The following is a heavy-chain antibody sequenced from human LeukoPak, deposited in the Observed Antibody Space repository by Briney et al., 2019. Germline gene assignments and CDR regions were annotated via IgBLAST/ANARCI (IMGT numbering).Heavy chain of an antibody. CDR3: AKRGGAYYYDSSGYYYPSDYYFDY. CDR1: GFPFSSYA. CDR2: ISGSGGSI. V-gene: IGHV3-23*01. J-gene: IGHJ4*02. Sequence: GGSLRLSCAASGFPFSSYAMSWVRQAPGKGLEWVSRISGSGGSIYYADTLKGRFTISRDNSKNTLYLQMKSLRAEDTAVYYCAKRGGAYYYDSSGYYYPSDYYFDYWGQGTLVTVSS. D-gene: IGHD3-22*01.